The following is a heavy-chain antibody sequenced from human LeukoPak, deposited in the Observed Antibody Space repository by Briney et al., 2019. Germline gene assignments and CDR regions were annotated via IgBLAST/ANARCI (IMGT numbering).Heavy chain of an antibody. Sequence: ASETQSLTCAVYGGSFSGYYLSWIRQPPGKGLEWIGEINHSGSTNYNPSLKSRVTISVDTSKNQFSLKLSSVTAADTAVYYCARGRTRPIDYWGQGTLVTVSS. CDR2: INHSGST. D-gene: IGHD1-14*01. V-gene: IGHV4-34*01. CDR3: ARGRTRPIDY. J-gene: IGHJ4*02. CDR1: GGSFSGYY.